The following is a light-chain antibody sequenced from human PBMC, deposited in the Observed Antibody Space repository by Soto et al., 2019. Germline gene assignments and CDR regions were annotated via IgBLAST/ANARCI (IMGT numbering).Light chain of an antibody. Sequence: VLTQTPLSSPVTLGQPASISCRSSQSLVYSDGNTYLSWLQQRPGQPPRLLIYQVSNRFSGVPDRFSGSGAGTDCTLKISRVEAEDVGVYSCIQLSHFPLTFGQGTKVEIK. CDR3: IQLSHFPLT. V-gene: IGKV2-24*01. CDR2: QVS. CDR1: QSLVYSDGNTY. J-gene: IGKJ1*01.